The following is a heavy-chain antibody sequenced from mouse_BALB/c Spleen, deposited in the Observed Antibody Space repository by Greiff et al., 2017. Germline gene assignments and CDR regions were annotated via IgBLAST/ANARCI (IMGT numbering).Heavy chain of an antibody. Sequence: QVQLQQSGAELVRPGVSVKISCKGSGYTFTDYAMHWVKQSHAKSLEWIGVISTYYGDASYNQKFKGKATMTVDKSSSTAYMELARLTSEDSAIYYCARGSPYYGSSYAWFADWGQGTLVTVSA. CDR2: ISTYYGDA. V-gene: IGHV1S137*01. CDR3: ARGSPYYGSSYAWFAD. D-gene: IGHD1-1*01. CDR1: GYTFTDYA. J-gene: IGHJ3*01.